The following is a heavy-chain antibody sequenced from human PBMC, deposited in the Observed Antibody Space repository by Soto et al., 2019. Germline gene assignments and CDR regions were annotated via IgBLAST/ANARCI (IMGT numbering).Heavy chain of an antibody. D-gene: IGHD4-17*01. V-gene: IGHV3-30*18. CDR3: AKDLAVTTSY. J-gene: IGHJ4*02. CDR1: GFTFSSYG. CDR2: ISYDGSNK. Sequence: QVQLVESGGGVVQPGRSLRLSCAASGFTFSSYGMHWVRQAPGKGLEWVAVISYDGSNKYYADSVKGRFTISRDNSKNTRYLQMNSLRAEDTAVYYCAKDLAVTTSYWGQGTLVTVSS.